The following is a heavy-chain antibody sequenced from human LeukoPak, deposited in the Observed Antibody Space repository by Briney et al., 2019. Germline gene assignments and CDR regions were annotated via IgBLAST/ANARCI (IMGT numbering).Heavy chain of an antibody. J-gene: IGHJ6*03. CDR1: GFTFSSYG. D-gene: IGHD2-2*01. V-gene: IGHV3-30*03. CDR2: ISYDGSSK. CDR3: ARYYALANYYYYMDV. Sequence: GGSLRLSCAASGFTFSSYGMSWVRQAPGKGLEWVAVISYDGSSKYYADSVKGRFTISRDNSKNTPYLQMNSLRAEDTAVYYCARYYALANYYYYMDVWGKGTTVTVSS.